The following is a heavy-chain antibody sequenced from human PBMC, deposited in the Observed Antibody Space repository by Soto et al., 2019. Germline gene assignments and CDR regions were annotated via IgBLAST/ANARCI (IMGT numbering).Heavy chain of an antibody. CDR1: GGSMSGYY. D-gene: IGHD6-6*01. CDR3: ARSIAVPSGHIDH. Sequence: PSETLSLTCRVSGGSMSGYYWSWVRLAPGKGLERIGYVYYTGSTNYNPSLQSRVSISVDTSNKHFSLSLSLVTAADTAVYFCARSIAVPSGHIDHWGQGIRVTVSS. CDR2: VYYTGST. J-gene: IGHJ4*02. V-gene: IGHV4-59*01.